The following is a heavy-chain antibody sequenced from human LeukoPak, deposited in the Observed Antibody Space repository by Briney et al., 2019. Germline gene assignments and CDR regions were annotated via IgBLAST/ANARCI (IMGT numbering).Heavy chain of an antibody. Sequence: PGGSLRLSCAASGFTFSSYAMSWVRQAPGKGLEWVSAISGSGGSKYYADSVKGRFTISRDNSKNTLYLQMNSLRAEDTAVYYCAKAPYDSSGGGYWGQGTPVTVSS. CDR3: AKAPYDSSGGGY. V-gene: IGHV3-23*01. J-gene: IGHJ4*02. CDR2: ISGSGGSK. CDR1: GFTFSSYA. D-gene: IGHD3-22*01.